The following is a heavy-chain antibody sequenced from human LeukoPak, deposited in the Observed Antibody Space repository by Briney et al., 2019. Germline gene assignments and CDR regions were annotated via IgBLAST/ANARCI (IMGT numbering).Heavy chain of an antibody. J-gene: IGHJ3*02. CDR1: GYTFTSYG. CDR2: ISAYNGNT. CDR3: ARDLSPRFGPDAFDI. Sequence: GASVKVSCKASGYTFTSYGISWVRQAPGQGLEWMGWISAYNGNTNYAQKLQGRVTMTTDTPTSTAYMELRSLRSDDTAVYYCARDLSPRFGPDAFDIWGQGTMVTVSS. D-gene: IGHD3-10*01. V-gene: IGHV1-18*01.